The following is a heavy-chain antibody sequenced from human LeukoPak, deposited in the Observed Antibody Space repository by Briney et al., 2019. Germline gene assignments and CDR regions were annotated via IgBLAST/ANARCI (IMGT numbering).Heavy chain of an antibody. D-gene: IGHD1-14*01. CDR1: GFTFSSYA. Sequence: GGSLRLSCAASGFTFSSYAMHWVRQAPGKGLEWVSSISSSSSYIYYADSVKGRFTISRDNAKNSLYLQMNSLRAEDTAVYYCARDGGIVTGQSWGQGTLVTVSS. J-gene: IGHJ5*02. CDR3: ARDGGIVTGQS. CDR2: ISSSSSYI. V-gene: IGHV3-21*01.